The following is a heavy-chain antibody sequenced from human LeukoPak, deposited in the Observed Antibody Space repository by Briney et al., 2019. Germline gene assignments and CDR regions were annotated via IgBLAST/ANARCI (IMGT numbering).Heavy chain of an antibody. J-gene: IGHJ4*02. V-gene: IGHV3-23*01. CDR1: GFTFSSYA. CDR2: ISGSGGTT. D-gene: IGHD5-18*01. Sequence: TGGSLRLSCAASGFTFSSYAMSWVRQAPGKGLEWVSAISGSGGTTYYADSMKGRFTVSRDNSKNTLYLQMNSLRAEDTAVYYCAKDFVGYSYGAFDCWGQGTLVTVSS. CDR3: AKDFVGYSYGAFDC.